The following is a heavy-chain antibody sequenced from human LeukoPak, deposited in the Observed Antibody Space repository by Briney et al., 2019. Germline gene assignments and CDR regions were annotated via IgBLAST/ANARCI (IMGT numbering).Heavy chain of an antibody. CDR1: GFXFSNYA. CDR3: VKAAGSWYGYFDY. CDR2: ISDNGGNT. D-gene: IGHD6-13*01. Sequence: PGGSLRLSCLASGFXFSNYAIHWVRQAPGKGLEYVSTISDNGGNTNYADSVKGRFTISRDNSKNTLYLQMSSLRPEDTAVYYCVKAAGSWYGYFDYWGQGTLVTVSS. V-gene: IGHV3-64D*06. J-gene: IGHJ4*02.